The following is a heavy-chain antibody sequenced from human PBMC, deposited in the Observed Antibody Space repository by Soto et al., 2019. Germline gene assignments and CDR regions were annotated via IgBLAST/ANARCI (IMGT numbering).Heavy chain of an antibody. CDR3: ARAAAAIYYYYGMDV. CDR1: GYTFTSYD. CDR2: MNPNSGNT. D-gene: IGHD6-13*01. Sequence: GASVKVSCKASGYTFTSYDINWVRQATGQGLEWMGWMNPNSGNTGYAQKFQGRVTMTRNTSIRTAYMELSSLRSEDTAVYYCARAAAAIYYYYGMDVWGQGTTVTVSS. V-gene: IGHV1-8*01. J-gene: IGHJ6*02.